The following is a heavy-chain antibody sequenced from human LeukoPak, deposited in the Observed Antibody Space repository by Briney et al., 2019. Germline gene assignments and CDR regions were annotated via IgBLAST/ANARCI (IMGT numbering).Heavy chain of an antibody. CDR1: GGTFSSYA. CDR2: IIPIFGTA. CDR3: ATGPGYWNNDAFDI. D-gene: IGHD1/OR15-1a*01. J-gene: IGHJ3*02. Sequence: SVKVSCKASGGTFSSYAISWVRQAPGQGLEWMGRIIPIFGTANYAQKFQGGVTITTDESTRTAYMELSSLRSEDTAVYYCATGPGYWNNDAFDIWGQGTMVTVSS. V-gene: IGHV1-69*05.